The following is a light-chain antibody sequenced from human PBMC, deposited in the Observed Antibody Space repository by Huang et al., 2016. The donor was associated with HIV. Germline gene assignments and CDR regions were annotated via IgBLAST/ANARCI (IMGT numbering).Light chain of an antibody. Sequence: DIQMTQSPSAMSASVGDRVSITCRASQGISNYLAWFQQKPGKGPQRLIYAASKLQSGVPSRFSGSGSGTEFTLTISSLQLEDIGSYYCLQHNSYPWTFGQGTKVEI. J-gene: IGKJ1*01. CDR3: LQHNSYPWT. CDR1: QGISNY. V-gene: IGKV1-17*03. CDR2: AAS.